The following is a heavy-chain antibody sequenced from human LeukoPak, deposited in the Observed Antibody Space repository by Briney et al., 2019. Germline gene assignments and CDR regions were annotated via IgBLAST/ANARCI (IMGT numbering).Heavy chain of an antibody. D-gene: IGHD6-19*01. CDR1: GFTFSSYE. CDR2: ISSSGSTI. J-gene: IGHJ4*02. V-gene: IGHV3-48*03. Sequence: GGSLRLSCSASGFTFSSYEMNWVRQAPGKGLEWVSYISSSGSTIYYAASVKGRFTISRDNAKNSLYLQMNSLRAEDTAVYYCARDFYSSGLKFDYWGQGTLVTVSS. CDR3: ARDFYSSGLKFDY.